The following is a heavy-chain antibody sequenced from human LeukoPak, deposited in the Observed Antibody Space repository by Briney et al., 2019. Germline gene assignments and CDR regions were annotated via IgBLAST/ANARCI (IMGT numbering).Heavy chain of an antibody. CDR1: GFTFSSYS. CDR3: ARVKSSSWYGCEWFDP. CDR2: ISSSSSTI. D-gene: IGHD6-13*01. Sequence: GGSLRLSCAASGFTFSSYSMNWVRQAPGKGLEWVSYISSSSSTIYYADSVEGRFTISRDNAKNSLYLQMNSLRAEDTAVYYCARVKSSSWYGCEWFDPWGQGTLVTVSS. J-gene: IGHJ5*02. V-gene: IGHV3-48*01.